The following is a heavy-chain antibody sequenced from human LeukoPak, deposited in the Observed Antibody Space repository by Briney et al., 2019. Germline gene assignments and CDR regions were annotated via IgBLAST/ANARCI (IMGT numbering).Heavy chain of an antibody. J-gene: IGHJ4*02. CDR2: INHSGST. V-gene: IGHV4-34*01. D-gene: IGHD3-22*01. CDR1: GGSFSGYY. Sequence: SETLSLTCAVYGGSFSGYYWSWIRQPPGKGLEWIGEINHSGSTNYNPSLKSRVTISVDTSKNQFSLKLSSVTAADTAVYYCARDRGYYDSLLSYWGQGTLVTVSS. CDR3: ARDRGYYDSLLSY.